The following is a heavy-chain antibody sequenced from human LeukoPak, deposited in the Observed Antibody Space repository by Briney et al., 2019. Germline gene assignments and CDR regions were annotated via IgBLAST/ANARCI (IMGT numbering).Heavy chain of an antibody. V-gene: IGHV4-59*01. J-gene: IGHJ4*02. CDR3: ARGSQYRIIRFDA. Sequence: PAETLSLTCTVSGGSTSGYYWTWIRQPPGKGLEWVGYIYNGVSTNYNPSLKSRLTISADTSKNQFSLKLSSVTAADTAVYFCARGSQYRIIRFDAWGQGTLVTVSS. CDR2: IYNGVST. CDR1: GGSTSGYY. D-gene: IGHD5-12*01.